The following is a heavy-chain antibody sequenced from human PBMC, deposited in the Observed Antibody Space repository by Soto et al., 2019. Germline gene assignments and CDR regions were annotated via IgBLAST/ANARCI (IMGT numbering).Heavy chain of an antibody. J-gene: IGHJ3*02. V-gene: IGHV3-15*01. CDR1: GFTFNNAW. D-gene: IGHD3-22*01. CDR2: IKGEADGGTT. Sequence: PGGSLRLSCAASGFTFNNAWMSWVRQAPGKGLEWVGRIKGEADGGTTDYAAPVKGRITISRDHSKDTLYLRMNSLKTEDTAVYYCAKDLSDSSGYFGASDAFDIWGQGTMVTVSS. CDR3: AKDLSDSSGYFGASDAFDI.